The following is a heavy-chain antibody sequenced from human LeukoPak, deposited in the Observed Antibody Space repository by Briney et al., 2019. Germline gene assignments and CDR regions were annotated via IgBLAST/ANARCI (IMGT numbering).Heavy chain of an antibody. J-gene: IGHJ4*02. CDR1: EFTFSSFA. CDR2: ISSSGGYM. CDR3: LRGDRRDY. Sequence: GGSLRLSCAASEFTFSSFAMSWVRQPPGKGLEWVSTISSSGGYMFYADSEKGRFIISRDNAKDSLYLQMNSLRVEDTAVYYCLRGDRRDYWGQGTLVTVSS. V-gene: IGHV3-21*06.